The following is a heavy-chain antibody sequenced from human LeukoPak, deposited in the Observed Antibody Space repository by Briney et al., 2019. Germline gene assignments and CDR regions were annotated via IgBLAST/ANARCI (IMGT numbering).Heavy chain of an antibody. CDR3: ARAGYCSGGSCPPYYYYGMDV. CDR2: IYYTGNS. J-gene: IGHJ6*02. V-gene: IGHV4-59*01. CDR1: GASISSYF. D-gene: IGHD2-15*01. Sequence: SETLSLTCSVSGASISSYFWSWIRQPPGKGLEWIGYIYYTGNSNYKSSLKSRVTISVDMSKNQFSLKLSSVTAADTAVYYCARAGYCSGGSCPPYYYYGMDVWGPGTTVTVSS.